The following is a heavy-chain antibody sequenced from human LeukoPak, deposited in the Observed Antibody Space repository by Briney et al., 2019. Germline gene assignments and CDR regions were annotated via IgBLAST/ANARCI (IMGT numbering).Heavy chain of an antibody. V-gene: IGHV1-2*06. CDR1: GYTFTGYY. D-gene: IGHD2-21*02. Sequence: GASVKVSCKASGYTFTGYYMHWVRQAPGQGLEWMGRINPNSGGTNYAQKFQGRVTMTRYTSISTAYMELSRLRSDDTAVYYCARSFSTRVDSPKNTGVVVTAFDYWGQGTLVTVSS. J-gene: IGHJ4*02. CDR2: INPNSGGT. CDR3: ARSFSTRVDSPKNTGVVVTAFDY.